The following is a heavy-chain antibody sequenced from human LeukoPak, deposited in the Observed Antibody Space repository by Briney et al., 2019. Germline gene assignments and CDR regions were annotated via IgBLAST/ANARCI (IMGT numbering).Heavy chain of an antibody. D-gene: IGHD3-22*01. CDR2: INPSGGST. J-gene: IGHJ5*02. Sequence: ASVKVSCKASGYTFTSYYMHWVRQAPGQGLEWMGIINPSGGSTKYAQKFQGRVTMTRDTSTSTVYMELSSLRSEDTAVYYCARVRKRITMIVVTKAEGWFDPWGQGTLVTVSS. CDR1: GYTFTSYY. CDR3: ARVRKRITMIVVTKAEGWFDP. V-gene: IGHV1-46*01.